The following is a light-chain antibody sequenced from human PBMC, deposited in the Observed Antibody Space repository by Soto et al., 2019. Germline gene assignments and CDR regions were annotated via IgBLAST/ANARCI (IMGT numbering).Light chain of an antibody. Sequence: EIVLTQSPGTLSLSPGERATLSCRASQSVTSNYLAWHQQKPGQAPRLLIYDASTRATGIPDRFSGSGSGTDFTLTISRLEPGDFAVYYCQQYGSSPFTFGPGTKVDIK. J-gene: IGKJ3*01. CDR2: DAS. CDR3: QQYGSSPFT. V-gene: IGKV3-20*01. CDR1: QSVTSNY.